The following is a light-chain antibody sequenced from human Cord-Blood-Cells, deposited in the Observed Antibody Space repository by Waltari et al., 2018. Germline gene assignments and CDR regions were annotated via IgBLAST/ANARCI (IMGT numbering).Light chain of an antibody. CDR3: QQYNNWPLT. CDR2: CAS. Sequence: EIVMTQSPATLSVSPGERATLSCRASQSVSSNLAWYQQKPGQAPRLLIDCASTRATGIPARFSGSGSGTEFTLTISSLQSEDFAVYYCQQYNNWPLTFGGGTKVEIK. CDR1: QSVSSN. V-gene: IGKV3-15*01. J-gene: IGKJ4*01.